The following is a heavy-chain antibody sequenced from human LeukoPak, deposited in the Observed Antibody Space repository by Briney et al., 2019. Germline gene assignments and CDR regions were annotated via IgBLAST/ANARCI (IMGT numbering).Heavy chain of an antibody. J-gene: IGHJ5*02. CDR2: INPRGDIT. CDR1: GSTFTWFL. V-gene: IGHV1-46*01. Sequence: GASLKVSCKTYGSTFTWFLIHWVRQAPGQGLEWVGTINPRGDITSYAQRFQGRVTLTEDTSTSTFYMELSSLTSDDTAVYFCARPAYCDGTNCGYWLDPWGPGTLVTVSS. D-gene: IGHD2-21*01. CDR3: ARPAYCDGTNCGYWLDP.